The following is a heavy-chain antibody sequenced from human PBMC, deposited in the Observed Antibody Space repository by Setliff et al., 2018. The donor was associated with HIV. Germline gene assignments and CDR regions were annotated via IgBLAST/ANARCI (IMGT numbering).Heavy chain of an antibody. CDR3: ARDHYYYGMDV. CDR2: IYTSGST. Sequence: SETLSLTCSVSGDSISSGSYYWSWIRQPAGKGLEWIGRIYTSGSTNYNPSLKSRVTISVDTSKNQFSLKLSSVTAADTAVYYCARDHYYYGMDVWGQGTTVTVSS. J-gene: IGHJ6*02. CDR1: GDSISSGSYY. V-gene: IGHV4-61*02.